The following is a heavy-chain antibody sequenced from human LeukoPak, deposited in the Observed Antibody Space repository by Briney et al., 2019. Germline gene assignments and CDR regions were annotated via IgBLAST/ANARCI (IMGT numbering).Heavy chain of an antibody. CDR3: ARLGERHYDFWSGPID. CDR2: IYYSGST. CDR1: GGSISSYY. Sequence: PSETLSLTCTVSGGSISSYYWSWIRQPPGKGLEWIGYIYYSGSTNYNPSLKSRVTISVDTSKNQFSLKLSSVTAADTAVYYCARLGERHYDFWSGPIDWGQGTLVTVSS. D-gene: IGHD3-3*01. J-gene: IGHJ4*02. V-gene: IGHV4-59*08.